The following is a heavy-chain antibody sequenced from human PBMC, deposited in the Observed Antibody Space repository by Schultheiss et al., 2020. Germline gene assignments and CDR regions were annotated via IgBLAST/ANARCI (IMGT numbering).Heavy chain of an antibody. Sequence: SATLSLTCTVSGGSISSYYWRWIRQPPGKGLEWFGYIYYSGSTNYNPYRKNRVTRSVDTSKNQSSLKLSSVTAADTAVYYCARLTKISSLSHWYVMDVWGQGTTV. V-gene: IGHV4-59*01. D-gene: IGHD2-2*01. CDR3: ARLTKISSLSHWYVMDV. CDR2: IYYSGST. CDR1: GGSISSYY. J-gene: IGHJ6*02.